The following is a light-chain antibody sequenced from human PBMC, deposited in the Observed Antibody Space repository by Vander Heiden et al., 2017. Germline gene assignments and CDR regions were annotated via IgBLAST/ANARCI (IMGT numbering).Light chain of an antibody. CDR3: AAWDDSLSGEV. CDR1: SSNIGSNY. CDR2: RNN. J-gene: IGLJ1*01. V-gene: IGLV1-47*01. Sequence: QSVLTQPPSASGTPGQRFTISCSGSSSNIGSNYVYWYQQLPGTAPKLLIYRNNQRPSGVPDRFSGSKSGTSASLAISGLRSEDEADYYCAAWDDSLSGEVFGTGTKVTVL.